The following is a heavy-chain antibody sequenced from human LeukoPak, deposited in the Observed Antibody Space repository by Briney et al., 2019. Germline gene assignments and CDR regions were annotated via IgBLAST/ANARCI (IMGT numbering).Heavy chain of an antibody. CDR1: GFTFSSYA. CDR2: INNDGSST. V-gene: IGHV3-74*01. CDR3: ARVRYDYAPDL. D-gene: IGHD3-16*01. J-gene: IGHJ3*01. Sequence: GGSLRLSCAASGFTFSSYAMSWVRQAPGKGLVWVSRINNDGSSTSYADSVKGRFTISRDNAKNTLYLQMNSLRAEDTAVYYCARVRYDYAPDLWGQGTMVTVSS.